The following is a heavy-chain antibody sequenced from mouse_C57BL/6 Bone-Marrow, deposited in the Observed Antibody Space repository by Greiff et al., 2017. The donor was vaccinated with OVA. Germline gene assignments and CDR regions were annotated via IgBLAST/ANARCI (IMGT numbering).Heavy chain of an antibody. V-gene: IGHV14-3*01. CDR1: GYTFTSYW. CDR2: IDPANGNT. J-gene: IGHJ2*01. CDR3: ARSPATTAPDY. Sequence: EVQLQQPGAELVKPGASVKLSCKASGYTFTSYWMHWVKQRPGRGLEWIGRIDPANGNTKYAPKFQGKATITADTSSNTAYLQLSSLTSEDTAIYYCARSPATTAPDYWGQGTTLTVSS. D-gene: IGHD1-2*01.